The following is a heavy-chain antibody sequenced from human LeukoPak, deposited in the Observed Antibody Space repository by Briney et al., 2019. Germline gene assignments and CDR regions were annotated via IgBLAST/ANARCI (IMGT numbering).Heavy chain of an antibody. CDR1: GGSVTSTN. J-gene: IGHJ4*02. Sequence: NTSETLSLTCDVSGGSVTSTNWWTWIRQPAGKGLEWIGRTHTNGDINYNPSLKSRVTMSVDTSKNQFSLNLSSVTAADTAVYYCTRGHGWTDYWGQGTLVTVSS. CDR3: TRGHGWTDY. CDR2: THTNGDI. D-gene: IGHD6-19*01. V-gene: IGHV4-4*07.